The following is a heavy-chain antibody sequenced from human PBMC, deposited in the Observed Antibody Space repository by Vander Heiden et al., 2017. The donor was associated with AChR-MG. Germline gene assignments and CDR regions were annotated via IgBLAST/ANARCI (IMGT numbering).Heavy chain of an antibody. Sequence: EVQLVESGGGLVQPGGSLRLSCAASGFTFSSYWMSWVRQAPGKGLEWVANIKQEGSEKYYGDSVKGRFTISRDNAKNSLYLQMKRLRAEDTAVYYCPRVDGDYVWYFQHWGQGTLVTVS. CDR3: PRVDGDYVWYFQH. V-gene: IGHV3-7*01. D-gene: IGHD4-17*01. CDR2: IKQEGSEK. J-gene: IGHJ1*01. CDR1: GFTFSSYW.